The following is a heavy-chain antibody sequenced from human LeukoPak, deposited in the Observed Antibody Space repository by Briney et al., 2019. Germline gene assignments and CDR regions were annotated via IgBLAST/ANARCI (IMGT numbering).Heavy chain of an antibody. CDR1: GYTFTSYG. CDR2: IIAYNGNT. V-gene: IGHV1-18*01. Sequence: ASVKVSCKASGYTFTSYGISWVRQAPGQGLEWMGWIIAYNGNTNYAQKPQGRVTMTTDTSTSTAYMELRSLRSDDTAVYYCARFGWELLSFHHYFDYWGQGTLVTVSS. J-gene: IGHJ4*02. CDR3: ARFGWELLSFHHYFDY. D-gene: IGHD1-26*01.